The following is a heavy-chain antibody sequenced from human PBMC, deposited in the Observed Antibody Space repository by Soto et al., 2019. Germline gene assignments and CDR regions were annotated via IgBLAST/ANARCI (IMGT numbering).Heavy chain of an antibody. CDR2: ISYDGSNK. J-gene: IGHJ4*02. CDR3: AKDSAAIDY. CDR1: GFTFSSYG. V-gene: IGHV3-30*18. Sequence: PGGSLRLSCAASGFTFSSYGMHWVRQAPGKGLEWVAVISYDGSNKYYADSVKGRFTISRDNSKNTLYLQMNSLRAEDTAVSYCAKDSAAIDYWGQGTLVTVSS. D-gene: IGHD2-15*01.